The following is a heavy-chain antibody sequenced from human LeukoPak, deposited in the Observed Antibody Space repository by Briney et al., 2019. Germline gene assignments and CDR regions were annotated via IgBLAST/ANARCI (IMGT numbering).Heavy chain of an antibody. J-gene: IGHJ4*02. CDR2: ISGSGGST. V-gene: IGHV3-23*01. D-gene: IGHD3-22*01. CDR3: ARDYYDSSGYYQDY. CDR1: GFTFSNYG. Sequence: GGSLRLSCAASGFTFSNYGLSWVRQAPGKGLEWVSAISGSGGSTYYADSVKGRFTISRDNSKNTLYLQMNSLRAEDTAVYYCARDYYDSSGYYQDYWGQGTLVTVSS.